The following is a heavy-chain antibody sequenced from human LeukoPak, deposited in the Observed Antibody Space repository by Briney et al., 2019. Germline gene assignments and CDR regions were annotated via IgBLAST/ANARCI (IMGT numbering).Heavy chain of an antibody. Sequence: GASVKVSCKASGGTFSSYAISWVRQAPGQGLEWMGGIIPIFGTANYAQKFQGRVTITADESTSTAYMELSSLRSEDTAVYYCARDLRRSYYDLVGPDAFDIWGQGTMVTDSS. CDR2: IIPIFGTA. CDR3: ARDLRRSYYDLVGPDAFDI. J-gene: IGHJ3*02. V-gene: IGHV1-69*13. D-gene: IGHD3-22*01. CDR1: GGTFSSYA.